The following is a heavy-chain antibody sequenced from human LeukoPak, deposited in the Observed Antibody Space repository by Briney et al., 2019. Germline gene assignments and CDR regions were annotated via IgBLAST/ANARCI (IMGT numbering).Heavy chain of an antibody. D-gene: IGHD3-22*01. CDR3: ARNDSSRYFDY. CDR2: VYHGGST. V-gene: IGHV4-38-2*01. CDR1: DYSISSGNY. J-gene: IGHJ4*02. Sequence: PSETLSLTCDVSDYSISSGNYWGGIRQPPGKGLEWIGSVYHGGSTHYSPSLKIRVTIAVDTSKNQFSLKLSSVTAADTAVYYCARNDSSRYFDYWGQGTLVT.